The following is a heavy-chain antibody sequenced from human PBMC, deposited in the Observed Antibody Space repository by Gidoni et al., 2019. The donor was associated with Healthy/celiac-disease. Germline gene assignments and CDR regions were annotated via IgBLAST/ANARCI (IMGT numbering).Heavy chain of an antibody. CDR3: AKGGLGVDPNNYSDYGMDV. CDR1: GFTFSRYG. V-gene: IGHV3-30*18. CDR2: ISYDGSNK. D-gene: IGHD1-20*01. Sequence: QVQLVESGGGVVQPGRSLRLSCAASGFTFSRYGMHWVRQAPGKGLEWVAVISYDGSNKYYADSVKGRFTISRDNSKNTLYLQMNSLRAEDTAVYYCAKGGLGVDPNNYSDYGMDVWGQGTTVTVSS. J-gene: IGHJ6*02.